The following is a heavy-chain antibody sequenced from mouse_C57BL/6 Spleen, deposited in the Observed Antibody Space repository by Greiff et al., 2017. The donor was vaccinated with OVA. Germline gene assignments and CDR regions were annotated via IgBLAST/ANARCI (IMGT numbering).Heavy chain of an antibody. CDR3: TPYYYGSSPWFAY. D-gene: IGHD1-1*01. Sequence: EVKLMESGAELVRPGASVKLSCTASGFNIKDYYMHWVKQRPEQGLEWIGRIDPEDGDTEYAPKFQGKATMTADTSSNTAYLQLSSLTSEDTAVYYCTPYYYGSSPWFAYWGQGTLVTVSA. CDR2: IDPEDGDT. J-gene: IGHJ3*01. CDR1: GFNIKDYY. V-gene: IGHV14-1*01.